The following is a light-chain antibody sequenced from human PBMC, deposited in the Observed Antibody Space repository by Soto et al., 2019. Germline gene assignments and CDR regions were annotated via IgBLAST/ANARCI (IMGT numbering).Light chain of an antibody. Sequence: EIVMTQSPATLSVSPGESATLSCRASLSVSSSLAWYQRKPGQAPRLLIYDASTRATGIPARFSGSGSGTEFTLTISSLQSEDFAVYYCQHYNNWPPLFTFGPGTKVDIK. CDR2: DAS. V-gene: IGKV3-15*01. CDR3: QHYNNWPPLFT. J-gene: IGKJ3*01. CDR1: LSVSSS.